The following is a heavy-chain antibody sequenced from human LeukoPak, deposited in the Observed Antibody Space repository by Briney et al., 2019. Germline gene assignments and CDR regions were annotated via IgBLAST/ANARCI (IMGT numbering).Heavy chain of an antibody. D-gene: IGHD1-26*01. CDR2: IYYSGST. Sequence: PSETLSLTCTVSGGSISSSSYYWGWIRQPPGKGLEWIGSIYYSGSTYYNPSLKSRVTISVDTSKNQFSLKLSSVTAADTAVYYCARDLTVGAAEYWFDPWGQGTLVTVSS. CDR1: GGSISSSSYY. J-gene: IGHJ5*02. CDR3: ARDLTVGAAEYWFDP. V-gene: IGHV4-39*07.